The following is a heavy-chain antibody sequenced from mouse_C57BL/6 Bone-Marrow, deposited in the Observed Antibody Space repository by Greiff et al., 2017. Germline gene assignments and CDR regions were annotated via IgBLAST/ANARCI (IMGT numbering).Heavy chain of an antibody. CDR1: GFSLTSYG. CDR2: IWRGGST. D-gene: IGHD4-1*01. CDR3: AKNAGTGYLDY. J-gene: IGHJ2*01. Sequence: VQLKQSGPGLVQPSQSLSITCTVSGFSLTSYGVHWVRQSPGKGLEWLGVIWRGGSTDYNAALMSRLSITKDNSKSQVFFKMNSLQADDTAIYYCAKNAGTGYLDYWGQGTTLTVSS. V-gene: IGHV2-5*01.